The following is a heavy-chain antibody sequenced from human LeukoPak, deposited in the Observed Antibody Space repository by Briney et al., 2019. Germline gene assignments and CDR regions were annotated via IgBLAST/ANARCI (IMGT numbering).Heavy chain of an antibody. CDR2: IIPIFGQT. CDR3: AAISSGIYSFDY. Sequence: SVKVSCKTSGATLRTHVITWVRQAPGQGLQWMGGIIPIFGQTTLAQKFQGRLTVTADESSNTAYMELNSLASDDTALYYCAAISSGIYSFDYWGQGSLVTVSS. D-gene: IGHD1-26*01. J-gene: IGHJ4*02. CDR1: GATLRTHV. V-gene: IGHV1-69*13.